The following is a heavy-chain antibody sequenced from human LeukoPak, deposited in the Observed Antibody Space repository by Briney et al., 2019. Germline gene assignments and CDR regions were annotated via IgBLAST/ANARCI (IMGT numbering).Heavy chain of an antibody. J-gene: IGHJ4*02. V-gene: IGHV4-30-4*01. CDR3: ATSAYGSGSYYPWDFDY. D-gene: IGHD3-10*01. Sequence: SETLSLTCTVSGGSISSGDYYWSWIRQPPGKGLEWIGYIYYSGSTYYNPSLKGRVTISVDTSKNQFSLKLSSVTAADTAVYYCATSAYGSGSYYPWDFDYWGQGTLVTVSS. CDR2: IYYSGST. CDR1: GGSISSGDYY.